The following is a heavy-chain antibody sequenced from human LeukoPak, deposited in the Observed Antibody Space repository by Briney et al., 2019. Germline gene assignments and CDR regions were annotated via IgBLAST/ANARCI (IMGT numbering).Heavy chain of an antibody. D-gene: IGHD2-2*01. Sequence: GGSLRLSCAASGFTFSSYWMSWVRQAPGKGLEWVAVISYDGSNKYYADSVKGRFTISRDNSKNTLYLQMNSLRAEDTAVYYCARVPRSGYCSSTSCYVYGYWGQGTLVTVSS. V-gene: IGHV3-30-3*01. CDR1: GFTFSSYW. CDR3: ARVPRSGYCSSTSCYVYGY. J-gene: IGHJ4*02. CDR2: ISYDGSNK.